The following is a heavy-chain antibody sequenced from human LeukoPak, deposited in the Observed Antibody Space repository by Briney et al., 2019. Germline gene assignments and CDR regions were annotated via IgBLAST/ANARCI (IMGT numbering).Heavy chain of an antibody. Sequence: SETLSLTCTVSGGSISNYYWSWIRQPPGKGLEWIGYIYYSGSTNYNPSLKSRVTISVDTSKNQFSLKLNSVTAAGTAVYYCARLGSNYYDSSGYYPNYFDYWGQGTLVTVSS. CDR2: IYYSGST. J-gene: IGHJ4*02. V-gene: IGHV4-59*08. CDR1: GGSISNYY. CDR3: ARLGSNYYDSSGYYPNYFDY. D-gene: IGHD3-22*01.